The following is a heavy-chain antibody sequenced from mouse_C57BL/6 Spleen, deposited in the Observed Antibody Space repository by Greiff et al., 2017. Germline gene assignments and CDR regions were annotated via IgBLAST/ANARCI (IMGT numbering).Heavy chain of an antibody. Sequence: QVQLQQPGAELVKPGASVKLSCKASGYTFTSYWMQWVKQRPGQGLEWIGEIDPSDSYTNYNQKFKGKATLTVDTSSSTAYMQLSSLTSEDSAVYYCARGTFITTVVVDYWGQGTTLTVSS. CDR1: GYTFTSYW. J-gene: IGHJ2*01. V-gene: IGHV1-50*01. D-gene: IGHD1-1*01. CDR2: IDPSDSYT. CDR3: ARGTFITTVVVDY.